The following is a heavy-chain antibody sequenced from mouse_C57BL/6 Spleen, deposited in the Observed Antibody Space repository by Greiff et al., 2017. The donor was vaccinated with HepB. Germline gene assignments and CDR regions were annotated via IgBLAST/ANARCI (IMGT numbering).Heavy chain of an antibody. Sequence: VQLVESGPELVKPGASVKISCKASGYAFSSSWMNWVKQRPGKGLEWIGRIYPGDGDTNYNGKFKGKATLTADKSSSTAYMQLSSLTSEDSAVYFCARSGDGNYVFYFDYWGQGTTLTVSS. CDR1: GYAFSSSW. V-gene: IGHV1-82*01. J-gene: IGHJ2*01. CDR3: ARSGDGNYVFYFDY. CDR2: IYPGDGDT. D-gene: IGHD2-1*01.